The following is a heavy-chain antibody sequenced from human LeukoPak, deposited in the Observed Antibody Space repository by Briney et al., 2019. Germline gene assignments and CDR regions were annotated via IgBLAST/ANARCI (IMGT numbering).Heavy chain of an antibody. J-gene: IGHJ4*02. CDR2: ISISGTKT. D-gene: IGHD4-17*01. CDR3: ANEIRPNDY. Sequence: GGSLRLSCAASEFYFSTHAMTWVRQAPGKGLEWVSAISISGTKTYYADSVKGRFTISRDNSKNTLYLQMYSLRAEDTAVYYCANEIRPNDYWGQGTLVTVSS. V-gene: IGHV3-23*01. CDR1: EFYFSTHA.